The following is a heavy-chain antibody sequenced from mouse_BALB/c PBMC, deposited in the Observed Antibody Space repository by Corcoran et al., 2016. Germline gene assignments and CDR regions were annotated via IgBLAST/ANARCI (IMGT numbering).Heavy chain of an antibody. Sequence: EVQLQQSGAELVKPGASVKLSCTASGFNIKDTYMHWVKQRPEQGLEWIGRIDPANGNTKYDPRFQGKATITADTSSNTAYLQLSSLTSEDTAVYYCARSGNYYAMDYWGQGTSVTVSS. V-gene: IGHV14-3*02. D-gene: IGHD2-1*01. CDR3: ARSGNYYAMDY. CDR1: GFNIKDTY. CDR2: IDPANGNT. J-gene: IGHJ4*01.